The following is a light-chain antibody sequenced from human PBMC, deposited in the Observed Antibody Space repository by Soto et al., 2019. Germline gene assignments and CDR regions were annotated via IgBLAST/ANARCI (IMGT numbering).Light chain of an antibody. CDR3: QQSYSTPIT. CDR2: AAS. J-gene: IGKJ3*01. V-gene: IGKV1-39*01. CDR1: QSISSY. Sequence: DIQMTQSPYSLSASVGDRVTITCRASQSISSYLNWYQQKPGQAPKLLIYAASSLQSGVPSRFSGSGSGTDFTLTISSLQPEDFATYYCQQSYSTPITFGHGTKVDIK.